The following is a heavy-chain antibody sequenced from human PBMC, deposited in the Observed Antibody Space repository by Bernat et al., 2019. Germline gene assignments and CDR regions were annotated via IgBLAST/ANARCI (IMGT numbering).Heavy chain of an antibody. D-gene: IGHD2-2*01. J-gene: IGHJ4*02. CDR1: GGSISSSSYY. V-gene: IGHV4-39*01. Sequence: QLQLQESGPGLVKPSETLSLTCTVSGGSISSSSYYWGWIRQPPGKGLEWIGSIYYSGSTYYNPSLKSRVTISVDTSKNQFSLKLSSVTAADTAVYYCARQLVKGIVVGPAAINYWGQGTLVTVSS. CDR3: ARQLVKGIVVGPAAINY. CDR2: IYYSGST.